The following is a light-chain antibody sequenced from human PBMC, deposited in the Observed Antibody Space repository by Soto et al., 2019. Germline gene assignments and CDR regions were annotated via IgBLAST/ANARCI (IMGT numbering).Light chain of an antibody. Sequence: QSALTQPPSASGSPGQSVTISCTGTSSDVGGYNYGSWYQQLPCKAPKLMIYEVSKRPSAVPDRFSGSKSGNTASLTVSGLQAEDEADSYCSTYAGISNRNFGTGTNVTVL. CDR3: STYAGISNRN. V-gene: IGLV2-8*01. CDR2: EVS. J-gene: IGLJ1*01. CDR1: SSDVGGYNY.